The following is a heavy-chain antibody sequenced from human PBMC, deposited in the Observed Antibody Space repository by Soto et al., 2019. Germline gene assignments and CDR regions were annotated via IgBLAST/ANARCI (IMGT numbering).Heavy chain of an antibody. D-gene: IGHD6-6*01. CDR2: IYPGDSDT. V-gene: IGHV5-51*01. CDR3: AGSIFYYVMDV. CDR1: GYTFTNYW. J-gene: IGHJ6*02. Sequence: GESLKISCKGSGYTFTNYWIGWVRQMPGKGLEWMGIIYPGDSDTKYNPSFQGQVTISADKSITTTYLQWSSLKASDTAIYYCAGSIFYYVMDVWGQGTTVTVSS.